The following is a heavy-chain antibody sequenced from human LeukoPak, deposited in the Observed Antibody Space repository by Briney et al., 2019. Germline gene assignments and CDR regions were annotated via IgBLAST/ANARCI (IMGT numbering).Heavy chain of an antibody. V-gene: IGHV1-8*01. J-gene: IGHJ6*03. Sequence: ASVKVSCKASGYTFTSFDINWVRQATGQGLEWMGWMNPNSGNTDYAQKFQGRVTMTRDTSINTAYMELSSLRSEDTAVYYCARSVGKQQLVPRDYYYYYMDVWGKGTTVTVSS. CDR3: ARSVGKQQLVPRDYYYYYMDV. CDR1: GYTFTSFD. CDR2: MNPNSGNT. D-gene: IGHD6-13*01.